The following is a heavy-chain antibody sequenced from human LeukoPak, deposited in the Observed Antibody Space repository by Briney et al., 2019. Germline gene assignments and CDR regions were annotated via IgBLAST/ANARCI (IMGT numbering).Heavy chain of an antibody. V-gene: IGHV3-21*04. CDR1: GFTFSSYS. Sequence: PGGSLRLSCAASGFTFSSYSMNWVRQAPGKGLEWVSSISSSSSYVYYADSVKGRFTISRDNAKNSLYLQMNSLRAEDAALYYCAKDIMITFGGVIVIPRGPFDYWGQGTLVTVSS. J-gene: IGHJ4*02. CDR2: ISSSSSYV. CDR3: AKDIMITFGGVIVIPRGPFDY. D-gene: IGHD3-16*02.